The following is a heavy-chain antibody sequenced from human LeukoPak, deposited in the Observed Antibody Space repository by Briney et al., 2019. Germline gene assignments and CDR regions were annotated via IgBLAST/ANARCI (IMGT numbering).Heavy chain of an antibody. CDR2: ISSTSSTI. J-gene: IGHJ5*02. CDR3: ARDTLVSFAVTGGFDP. V-gene: IGHV3-48*01. CDR1: GFTFSTYN. Sequence: HPGGSLRLSCAASGFTFSTYNMHWVRQAPGKGLEWVSYISSTSSTIYYADSVKGRFTISRDNAKNSLYLQMNSLRAEVTAVYYCARDTLVSFAVTGGFDPWGQGTLVTVSS. D-gene: IGHD2-21*02.